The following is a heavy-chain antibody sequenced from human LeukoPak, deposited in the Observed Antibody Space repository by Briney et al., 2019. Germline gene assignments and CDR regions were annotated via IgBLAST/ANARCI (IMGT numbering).Heavy chain of an antibody. CDR3: ARGAFRDYGWYFDL. V-gene: IGHV4-30-2*01. Sequence: PSQTLSLTCTVSGGSISSGGYYWSWIRQPPGKGLEWIGYIYHSGSTYYNPSLKSRVTISVDRSKNQFSLKLSSVTAADTAVYYCARGAFRDYGWYFDLWGRGTLVTVSS. J-gene: IGHJ2*01. D-gene: IGHD4-17*01. CDR1: GGSISSGGYY. CDR2: IYHSGST.